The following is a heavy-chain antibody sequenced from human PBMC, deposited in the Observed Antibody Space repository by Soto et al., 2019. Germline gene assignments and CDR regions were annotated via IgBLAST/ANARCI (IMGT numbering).Heavy chain of an antibody. CDR2: IYPGDSDT. Sequence: PGESLKISCKGSGYSFTSYSIGWVRQMHGKGLEWMGIIYPGDSDTRYSPSFQGQVTISADKSISTAYLQWSSLKASDTAMYYCARALYGDYSHYYYYYMDVWGKGTTVTV. CDR3: ARALYGDYSHYYYYYMDV. D-gene: IGHD4-17*01. V-gene: IGHV5-51*01. CDR1: GYSFTSYS. J-gene: IGHJ6*03.